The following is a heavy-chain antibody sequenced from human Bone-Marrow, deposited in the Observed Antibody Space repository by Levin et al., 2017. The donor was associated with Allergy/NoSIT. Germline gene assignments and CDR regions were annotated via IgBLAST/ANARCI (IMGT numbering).Heavy chain of an antibody. V-gene: IGHV1-2*06. CDR2: INPNTGGT. Sequence: ASVKVSCKASGYTFTGYYMHWVRQAPGQGLEWMGRINPNTGGTSYVQKFQGRVTMTRDTSVNTAYMELSRLRSDDTAFYYCAKERGGGTWYYDYWGQGTLVTVSS. CDR1: GYTFTGYY. CDR3: AKERGGGTWYYDY. D-gene: IGHD2-15*01. J-gene: IGHJ4*02.